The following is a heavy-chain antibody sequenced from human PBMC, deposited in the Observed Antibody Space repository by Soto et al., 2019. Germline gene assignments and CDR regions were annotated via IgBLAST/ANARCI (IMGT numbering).Heavy chain of an antibody. CDR3: AKDSMYCSSTSCYTYYYHMDG. Sequence: GGSLRLSCAASGFTFSSYAMSWVRQAPGKGLEWVSAISGSGGSTYYADSVKGRFTISRDNSKNMLYLQMNSLRADDTDVYYCAKDSMYCSSTSCYTYYYHMDGRGKETTVTVS. J-gene: IGHJ6*03. CDR1: GFTFSSYA. V-gene: IGHV3-23*01. CDR2: ISGSGGST. D-gene: IGHD2-2*02.